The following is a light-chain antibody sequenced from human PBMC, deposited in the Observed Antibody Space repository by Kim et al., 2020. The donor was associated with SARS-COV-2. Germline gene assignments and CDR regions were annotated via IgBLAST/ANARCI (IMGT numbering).Light chain of an antibody. CDR1: SSDVGAYNY. J-gene: IGLJ2*01. CDR2: DVS. Sequence: SIAISCTGTSSDVGAYNYVSWYQQHPGKAPKPMIYDVSKRPSGVSNRFSGSKSGNTASLTISGLQAEDEADYYCASYTTSDTVIFGGGTQLTVL. CDR3: ASYTTSDTVI. V-gene: IGLV2-14*03.